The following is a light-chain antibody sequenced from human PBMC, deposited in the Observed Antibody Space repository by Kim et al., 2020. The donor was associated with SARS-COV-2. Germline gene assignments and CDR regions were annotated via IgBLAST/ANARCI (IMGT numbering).Light chain of an antibody. CDR2: DAA. V-gene: IGKV3-11*01. CDR3: QQRCSWPPALT. J-gene: IGKJ4*01. Sequence: PGERGTTSCRAAHNVGSSLAWWQQTPGEAPGSLINDAAMRAAGIPDRFSGSRSGTDFSLTIGSLAPEDFAVYYCQQRCSWPPALTFGGGTKVDIK. CDR1: HNVGSS.